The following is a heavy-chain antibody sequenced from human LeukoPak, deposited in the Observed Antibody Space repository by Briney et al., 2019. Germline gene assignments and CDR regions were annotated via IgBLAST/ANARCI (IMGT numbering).Heavy chain of an antibody. CDR3: ARSTLGATGWFDP. V-gene: IGHV4-59*11. Sequence: SETLSLTCTVSGGSISSHYWSWIRQPPGKGLEWIGYIYYSGSTNYNPSLKSRVTISVDTSKNQFSLKLSSVTAADTAVYYCARSTLGATGWFDPWGQGTLVTVSS. D-gene: IGHD1-26*01. J-gene: IGHJ5*02. CDR2: IYYSGST. CDR1: GGSISSHY.